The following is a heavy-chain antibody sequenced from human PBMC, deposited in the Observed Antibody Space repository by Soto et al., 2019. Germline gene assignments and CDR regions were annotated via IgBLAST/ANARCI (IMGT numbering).Heavy chain of an antibody. J-gene: IGHJ4*02. Sequence: SETLSLTCTVSGGSVSSGSYYWSWIRQPPGKGLEWIGYIYYSGSTNYNPSLKSRVTISVDTSKNQFSLKLSSVTAADTAVYYCARYSTRVGFDYWGQGTLVTVSS. D-gene: IGHD1-26*01. CDR3: ARYSTRVGFDY. V-gene: IGHV4-61*01. CDR1: GGSVSSGSYY. CDR2: IYYSGST.